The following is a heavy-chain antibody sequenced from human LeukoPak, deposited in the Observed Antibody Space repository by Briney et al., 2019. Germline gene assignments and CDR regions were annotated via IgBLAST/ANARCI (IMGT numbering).Heavy chain of an antibody. D-gene: IGHD4-11*01. CDR3: ARQVTTSGGNYYYYGMDV. CDR2: IYPGDSDT. Sequence: GESLKISCKGSGYSFTSYWIAWVRQMPGKGLEWMGIIYPGDSDTRYSPSFQGQVTISADKSISTAYLQWSSLKASDTAMYYCARQVTTSGGNYYYYGMDVWGQGTTVTVSS. J-gene: IGHJ6*02. V-gene: IGHV5-51*01. CDR1: GYSFTSYW.